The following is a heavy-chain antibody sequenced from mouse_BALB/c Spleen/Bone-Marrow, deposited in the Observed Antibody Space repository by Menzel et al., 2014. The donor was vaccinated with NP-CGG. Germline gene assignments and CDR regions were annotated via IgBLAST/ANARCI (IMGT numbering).Heavy chain of an antibody. J-gene: IGHJ2*01. CDR3: PRGGISFDS. CDR2: IYPGDGDT. Sequence: QVQLKQSGAELVRPGSSVKISCESSGYVFSTYWINWVKQRPGQGLEWIGQIYPGDGDTDYNGKFKDKATLTADKSSNTAYMQLSSQTSEDAAVYFFPRGGISFDSGGQGTTLTVSS. V-gene: IGHV1-80*01. CDR1: GYVFSTYW.